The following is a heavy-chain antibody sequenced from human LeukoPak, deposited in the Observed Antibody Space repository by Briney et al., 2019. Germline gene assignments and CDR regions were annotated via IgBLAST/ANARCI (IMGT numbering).Heavy chain of an antibody. J-gene: IGHJ4*02. V-gene: IGHV1-69*13. Sequence: GASVKVSCKASGGTFSSYAISWVRQAPGQGLEWMGGIIPIFGTANYAQKFQGRVTITADESTSKAYMELSSLRSEDTAAYYCAKGTFSSGWFQGFYFDYWGQGTLVTVSS. CDR1: GGTFSSYA. CDR3: AKGTFSSGWFQGFYFDY. CDR2: IIPIFGTA. D-gene: IGHD6-19*01.